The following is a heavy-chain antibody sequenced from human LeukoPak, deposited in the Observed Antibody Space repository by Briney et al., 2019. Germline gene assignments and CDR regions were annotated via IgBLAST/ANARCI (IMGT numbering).Heavy chain of an antibody. CDR2: ISSNGGST. CDR3: ARGFPSPDKRPC. Sequence: GGSLRLSCASSGFTFSSYAMHWVRQAPGKGLEYVSAISSNGGSTYYANSVKGRFTISRDNSKNTLYLQVGSLRAEDMAVYYCARGFPSPDKRPCWGQGTLVTVSS. D-gene: IGHD3-10*01. CDR1: GFTFSSYA. J-gene: IGHJ4*02. V-gene: IGHV3-64*01.